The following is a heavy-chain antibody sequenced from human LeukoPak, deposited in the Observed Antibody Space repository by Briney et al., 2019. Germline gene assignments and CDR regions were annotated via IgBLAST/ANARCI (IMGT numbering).Heavy chain of an antibody. Sequence: ASVKVSCKASGYTFTGYYMHWVRQAPGQGLEWMGWINTDSGNPTYAQGFTGRFVFSLDSAVSTAYLQISNLMPEDTGKYYCVKEILRFDLWGQGTMVTVSS. V-gene: IGHV7-4-1*02. J-gene: IGHJ3*01. CDR3: VKEILRFDL. CDR2: INTDSGNP. CDR1: GYTFTGYY.